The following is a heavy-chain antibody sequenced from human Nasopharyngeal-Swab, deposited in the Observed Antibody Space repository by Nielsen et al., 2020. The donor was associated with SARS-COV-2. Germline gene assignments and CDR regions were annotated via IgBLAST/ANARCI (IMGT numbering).Heavy chain of an antibody. V-gene: IGHV6-1*01. CDR1: GDSVSSSSAA. Sequence: QTPSLTCAISGDSVSSSSAAWNWIRQSPSRGLEWLGRTYYRSKWYNDYAVSVKSRITINPDTSKNQFSLHLNSVTPEDTAVYYCARARGAYGDYYYYYYTDVWGKGTKVTVSS. CDR2: TYYRSKWYN. D-gene: IGHD4-17*01. CDR3: ARARGAYGDYYYYYYTDV. J-gene: IGHJ6*03.